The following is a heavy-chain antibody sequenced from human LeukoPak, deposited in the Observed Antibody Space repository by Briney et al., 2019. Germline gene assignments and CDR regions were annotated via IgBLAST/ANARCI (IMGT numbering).Heavy chain of an antibody. CDR1: GFSLTTTGMR. Sequence: SGPALVKPTQTLTLTCTFSGFSLTTTGMRVMWIRQPPGKALEWLARIDWDDDKFYSASLKTRLTISKDTYKNQVVLTMTNMDPVDTATYYCARGSGYSRFDYWAKGTLVTVSS. V-gene: IGHV2-70*04. CDR3: ARGSGYSRFDY. CDR2: IDWDDDK. J-gene: IGHJ4*02. D-gene: IGHD3-22*01.